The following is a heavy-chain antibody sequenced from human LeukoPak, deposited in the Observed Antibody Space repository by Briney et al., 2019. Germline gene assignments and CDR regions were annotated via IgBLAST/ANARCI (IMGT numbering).Heavy chain of an antibody. Sequence: PSETLSLTCTVPGGSISSSSYYWGWIRQPPGKGLEWIGSIYYSGSTYYNPSLKSRVTTSVDTSKNQFSLKLSSVTAADTAVYYCGRVGPKDFPHIKYCSGGSCYSSRRREAFDIWGQGTMVTVS. CDR1: GGSISSSSYY. CDR3: GRVGPKDFPHIKYCSGGSCYSSRRREAFDI. D-gene: IGHD2-15*01. J-gene: IGHJ3*02. CDR2: IYYSGST. V-gene: IGHV4-39*07.